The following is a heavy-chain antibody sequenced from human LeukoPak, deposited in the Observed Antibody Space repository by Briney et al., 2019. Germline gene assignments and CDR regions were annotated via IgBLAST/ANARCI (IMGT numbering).Heavy chain of an antibody. V-gene: IGHV7-4-1*02. Sequence: ASVKVSCKASGYTFTSYAMNWVRQAPGQGLEWMGWINTNTGNPTYAQGFTGRFVFSLDTSVSTAYLQISSLKAEDSAVYYCARAPRGYSDRSGYFYVYAFDIWGQGTMVTVSS. J-gene: IGHJ3*02. CDR3: ARAPRGYSDRSGYFYVYAFDI. CDR1: GYTFTSYA. D-gene: IGHD3-22*01. CDR2: INTNTGNP.